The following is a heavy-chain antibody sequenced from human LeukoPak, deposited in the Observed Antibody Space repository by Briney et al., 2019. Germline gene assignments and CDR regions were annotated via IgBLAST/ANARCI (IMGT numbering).Heavy chain of an antibody. CDR3: ARDRWMSGGSGGGDC. CDR1: GFTFSSYG. CDR2: ISGSGGNT. J-gene: IGHJ4*02. Sequence: TGGSLRLSCAASGFTFSSYGMSWVRQAPGKGLEWVSAISGSGGNTYYADSVKGRFSISRDNSKNTVSLQMNSLRAEDTAIYYCARDRWMSGGSGGGDCWGQGTLVTVSS. D-gene: IGHD2-15*01. V-gene: IGHV3-23*01.